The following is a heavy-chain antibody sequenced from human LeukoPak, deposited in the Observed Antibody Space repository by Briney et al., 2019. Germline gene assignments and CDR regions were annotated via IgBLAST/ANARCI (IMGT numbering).Heavy chain of an antibody. V-gene: IGHV3-30*18. D-gene: IGHD3-22*01. Sequence: GRSLTLSCAASGFTFSSYGMHWVRQAPGKGLEWVAVISYDGSNKYYADSVKGRFTISRDNSKNTLYLQMNSLRAEDTAVYYCAKDMEARDYYDSSGYYPVWGQGTLVTVSS. CDR3: AKDMEARDYYDSSGYYPV. CDR1: GFTFSSYG. CDR2: ISYDGSNK. J-gene: IGHJ4*02.